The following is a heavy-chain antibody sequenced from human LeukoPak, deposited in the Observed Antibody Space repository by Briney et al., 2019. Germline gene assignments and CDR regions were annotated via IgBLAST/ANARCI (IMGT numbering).Heavy chain of an antibody. D-gene: IGHD6-19*01. CDR2: ISDSGDST. CDR1: GFSFSSHG. J-gene: IGHJ6*03. V-gene: IGHV3-23*01. Sequence: PGGSLRLSGVGSGFSFSSHGRRWVRQAPGKGLEWVSTISDSGDSTYYADSVKGRFTIARDNSKNTLYLQMSSLRAEDTAVYYCATRRSGWYQRGGFYYYMDVWGEPSTLSVS. CDR3: ATRRSGWYQRGGFYYYMDV.